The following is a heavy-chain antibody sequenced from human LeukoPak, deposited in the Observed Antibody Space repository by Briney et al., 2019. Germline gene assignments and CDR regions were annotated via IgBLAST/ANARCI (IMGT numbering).Heavy chain of an antibody. CDR3: ARVPVTTVTTRLY. D-gene: IGHD4-17*01. J-gene: IGHJ4*02. CDR2: ISYDGSNK. CDR1: GFTFSSYA. Sequence: HSGGSLRLSCAASGFTFSSYAMHWVRQAPGKGLEWVAVISYDGSNKYYADSVKGRFTISRDNSKNTLYLQMNSLRAEDTAVHYCARVPVTTVTTRLYWGQGTLVTVSS. V-gene: IGHV3-30-3*01.